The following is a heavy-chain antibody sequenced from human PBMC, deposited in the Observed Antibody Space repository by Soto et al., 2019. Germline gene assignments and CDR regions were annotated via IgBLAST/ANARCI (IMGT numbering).Heavy chain of an antibody. V-gene: IGHV5-51*01. CDR1: GDSFTSQW. D-gene: IGHD3-10*01. J-gene: IGHJ6*02. Sequence: VFMRIWCNVVGDSFTSQWSGWVRQMPGKGLEWLGIIYPGDSDTRYSPSFQGQVTISADKSNSTAYLQWSSLKASDTAIYYCARHLRIRGVSYYYYGMDVWGQGTAVTVSS. CDR3: ARHLRIRGVSYYYYGMDV. CDR2: IYPGDSDT.